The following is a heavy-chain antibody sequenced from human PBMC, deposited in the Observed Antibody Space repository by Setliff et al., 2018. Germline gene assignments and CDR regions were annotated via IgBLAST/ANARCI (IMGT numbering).Heavy chain of an antibody. D-gene: IGHD3-10*01. J-gene: IGHJ4*02. CDR3: ARANPGEGVLDS. V-gene: IGHV4-34*01. Sequence: SSETLSLTCAASGGTFSDYYWTWIRQPPGKGLEWIGEINHSGSSNYNPSLKSRVTISVDTSKNQFSLKLSSVTAADTAVYFCARANPGEGVLDSWGQGTLVTVSS. CDR1: GGTFSDYY. CDR2: INHSGSS.